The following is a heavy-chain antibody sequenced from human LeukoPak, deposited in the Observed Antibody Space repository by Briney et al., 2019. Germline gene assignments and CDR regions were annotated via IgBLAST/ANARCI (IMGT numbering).Heavy chain of an antibody. V-gene: IGHV1-69*05. Sequence: KSGGSLRLSCAASGFTFSRYAISWVRQAPGQGLEWMGGIIPIFGTANYAQKFQGRVTITTDESTSTAYMELSSLRSEDTAVYYCARVVVSWSSDGTNWFDPWGQGTLVTVS. D-gene: IGHD6-13*01. CDR2: IIPIFGTA. J-gene: IGHJ5*02. CDR1: GFTFSRYA. CDR3: ARVVVSWSSDGTNWFDP.